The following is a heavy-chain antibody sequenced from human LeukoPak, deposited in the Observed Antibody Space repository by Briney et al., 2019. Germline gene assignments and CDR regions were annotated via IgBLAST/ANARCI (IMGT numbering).Heavy chain of an antibody. CDR3: ARESNGGYYLSY. V-gene: IGHV3-66*01. CDR2: IYSGGRT. Sequence: PGGSLRLSCAASGFTVSSNYMSWVRQAPGKGLEWVSVIYSGGRTYYADSVKGRFTISRDNSKNTLYLQMNSLRVEETAVYYCARESNGGYYLSYWGQGTLVTVSS. CDR1: GFTVSSNY. J-gene: IGHJ4*02. D-gene: IGHD3-22*01.